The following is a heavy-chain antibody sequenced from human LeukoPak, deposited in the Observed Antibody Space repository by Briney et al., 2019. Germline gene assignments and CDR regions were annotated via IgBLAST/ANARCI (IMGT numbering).Heavy chain of an antibody. J-gene: IGHJ5*02. Sequence: SETLSLTCTVSGGSISSSSYYWGWIRQPPGKGLEWIGSMYYSGSTYYNPPLKSRVTISVDTSKNQFSLKLSSVTAADTAVYYCARDPMIGGRRFDPWGQGTLVTVSS. CDR3: ARDPMIGGRRFDP. D-gene: IGHD3-22*01. V-gene: IGHV4-39*07. CDR1: GGSISSSSYY. CDR2: MYYSGST.